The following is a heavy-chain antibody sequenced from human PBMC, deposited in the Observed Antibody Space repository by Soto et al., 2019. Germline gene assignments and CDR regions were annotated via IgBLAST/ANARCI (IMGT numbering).Heavy chain of an antibody. J-gene: IGHJ6*02. Sequence: QVQLVESGGGVVQPGRSLRFSCAASGFTFRNYVMHWVRQAPGKGLEWVAVIWNDGSNKYYADSVKGRFTISRDNSRNTLYLQMSSLRAEDTAVYYCARVDHYESSGYYYYYGMDVWGQGTTVTVSS. CDR3: ARVDHYESSGYYYYYGMDV. CDR1: GFTFRNYV. CDR2: IWNDGSNK. V-gene: IGHV3-33*01. D-gene: IGHD3-22*01.